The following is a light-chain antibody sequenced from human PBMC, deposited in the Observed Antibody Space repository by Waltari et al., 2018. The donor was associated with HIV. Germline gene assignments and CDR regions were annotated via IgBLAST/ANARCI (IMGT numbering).Light chain of an antibody. CDR2: AAS. J-gene: IGKJ4*01. Sequence: DIQMTQSPSSLSASLGDRVTVTCRASQGIGNYLAWYHQRPGKVPELLIFAASTLQSGVPSRFSCSGSVTDFTLTINNLQPEYVGTYYCQKYNSAPLTIGGGTKVEIK. CDR3: QKYNSAPLT. V-gene: IGKV1-27*01. CDR1: QGIGNY.